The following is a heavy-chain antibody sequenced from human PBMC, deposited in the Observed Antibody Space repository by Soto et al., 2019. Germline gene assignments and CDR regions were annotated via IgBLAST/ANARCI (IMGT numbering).Heavy chain of an antibody. CDR2: INHSGST. Sequence: SETLSLTCAVYGGSFSGYYWSWIRQPPGKGLEWIGEINHSGSTNYNPSLESRVTISVDTSKNQFSLKLSSVTAADTAVYYCARVEKGITIFGVVIITFNWFDPWGQGTLVTVSS. V-gene: IGHV4-34*01. J-gene: IGHJ5*02. D-gene: IGHD3-3*01. CDR1: GGSFSGYY. CDR3: ARVEKGITIFGVVIITFNWFDP.